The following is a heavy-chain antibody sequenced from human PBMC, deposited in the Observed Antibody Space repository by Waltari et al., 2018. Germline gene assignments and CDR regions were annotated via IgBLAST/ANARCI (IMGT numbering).Heavy chain of an antibody. J-gene: IGHJ4*02. CDR2: IYYSGST. V-gene: IGHV4-39*02. CDR3: ARDNAVHYYGSGSYEPFDY. CDR1: GGSISSSSYY. D-gene: IGHD3-10*01. Sequence: QLQLQESGPGLVKPSETLSLTCTVSGGSISSSSYYWGWIRQPPGKGLEWIGSIYYSGSTYYNPSLKSRVTISVDTSKNQFSLKLSSVTAADTAVYYCARDNAVHYYGSGSYEPFDYWGQGTLVTVSS.